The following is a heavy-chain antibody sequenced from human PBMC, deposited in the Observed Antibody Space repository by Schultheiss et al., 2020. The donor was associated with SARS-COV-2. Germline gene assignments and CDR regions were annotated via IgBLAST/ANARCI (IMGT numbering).Heavy chain of an antibody. J-gene: IGHJ2*01. CDR2: INHSGST. V-gene: IGHV4-4*02. CDR1: GGSISSSNW. CDR3: ARSKQQLGYWYFDL. Sequence: SETLSLTCAVSGGSISSSNWWSWVRQPPGKGLEWIGEINHSGSTNYNPSLKSRVTISVDTSKNQFSLKLSSVTAADTAVYYCARSKQQLGYWYFDLWGRGTLVTVSS. D-gene: IGHD6-13*01.